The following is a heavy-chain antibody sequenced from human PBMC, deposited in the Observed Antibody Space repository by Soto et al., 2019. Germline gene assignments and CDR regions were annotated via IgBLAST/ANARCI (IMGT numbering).Heavy chain of an antibody. V-gene: IGHV3-30-3*01. Sequence: QAQLVESGGGVVQPGRSLRLSCAASGFTFSSYAMHWVRQAPGKGLEWVAVISYDGSNKYYADSVKGRFTISRDNSKNTLYLQMNSLRAEDTAVYYCARDGRGLDYWGQGTLVTVSS. J-gene: IGHJ4*02. CDR2: ISYDGSNK. CDR3: ARDGRGLDY. CDR1: GFTFSSYA.